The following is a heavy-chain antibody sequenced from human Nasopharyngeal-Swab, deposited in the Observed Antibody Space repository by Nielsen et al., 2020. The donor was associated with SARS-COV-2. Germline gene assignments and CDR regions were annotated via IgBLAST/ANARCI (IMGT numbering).Heavy chain of an antibody. D-gene: IGHD6-13*01. CDR2: ISGSSSAN. CDR1: GLTLRNND. J-gene: IGHJ4*02. V-gene: IGHV3-48*02. CDR3: ARGWFAD. Sequence: GESLKISCAASGLTLRNNDMNWVRVAAGKGLEWVSYISGSSSANYYADSVDGRFTISRDNAKNSLHLQMNSLRDDDTAVYYCARGWFADWGQGTPVTVSS.